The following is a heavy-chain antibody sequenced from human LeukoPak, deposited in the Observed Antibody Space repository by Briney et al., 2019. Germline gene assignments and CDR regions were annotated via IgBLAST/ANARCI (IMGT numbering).Heavy chain of an antibody. V-gene: IGHV4-4*07. J-gene: IGHJ4*02. CDR3: ARDVIYYVSSGYCYYFDY. D-gene: IGHD3-22*01. Sequence: SETLSLTCTVSGGSISSYYWSWIRQPAGKGLEWIGRIYTSGSTNYNPSLKSRVTMSVDTSKNQFSLKLSSVTAADTAVYYCARDVIYYVSSGYCYYFDYWGQGTLVTVSS. CDR2: IYTSGST. CDR1: GGSISSYY.